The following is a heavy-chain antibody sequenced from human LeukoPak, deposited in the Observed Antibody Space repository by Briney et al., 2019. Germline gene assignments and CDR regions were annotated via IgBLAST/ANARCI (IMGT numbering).Heavy chain of an antibody. J-gene: IGHJ4*02. Sequence: SETLSLTCSVSGGSVTSGSYYWSWIRQPRGKELEWIVYISYRGRTNYNPSLKSRVTISVHTSKNQFSLKLSSVTAADTAVYYCVREHSWGDFDYWGQGTLVTVSS. CDR2: ISYRGRT. CDR3: VREHSWGDFDY. D-gene: IGHD2-15*01. V-gene: IGHV4-61*01. CDR1: GGSVTSGSYY.